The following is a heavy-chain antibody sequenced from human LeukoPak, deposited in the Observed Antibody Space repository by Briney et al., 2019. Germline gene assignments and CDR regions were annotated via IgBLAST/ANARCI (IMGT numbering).Heavy chain of an antibody. V-gene: IGHV3-23*01. CDR3: AKKVGLVSAPLYYFDV. Sequence: GGSLRLSCAASGFTFSSYAMSWVRQAQGKGLEWVSAISGPGGSWDYADSVKGRFTISRDNSKNTLFLQMNSLRAEDTAIYYCAKKVGLVSAPLYYFDVWGQGTLVTVSS. J-gene: IGHJ4*02. CDR2: ISGPGGSW. CDR1: GFTFSSYA. D-gene: IGHD5/OR15-5a*01.